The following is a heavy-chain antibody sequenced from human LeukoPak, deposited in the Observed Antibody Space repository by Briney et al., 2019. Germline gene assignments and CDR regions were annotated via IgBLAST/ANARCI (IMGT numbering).Heavy chain of an antibody. V-gene: IGHV3-64*02. CDR1: GFTLSSYA. CDR3: ARERLGVVIFDDAFDV. J-gene: IGHJ3*01. Sequence: GGSLRLSCVASGFTLSSYAMHWVRQAPGKGLEYVSAISGNGVNTYYADSVKGRFIISRDISKNTLYLQMDGLRGDDMAVYYCARERLGVVIFDDAFDVWGQGTLVTVSS. CDR2: ISGNGVNT. D-gene: IGHD3-3*01.